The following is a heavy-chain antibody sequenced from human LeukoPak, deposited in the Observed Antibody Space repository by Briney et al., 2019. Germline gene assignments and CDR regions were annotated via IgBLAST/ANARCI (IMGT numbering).Heavy chain of an antibody. CDR3: ARATTTRIAAAGIMDAFDI. CDR2: ISPSGDST. CDR1: GYTFTSYY. J-gene: IGHJ3*02. Sequence: ASVKVSCKASGYTFTSYYMHWVRQAPGQGLEWKGIISPSGDSTIYAQKFQGRVTMTRDTSTSTVYMELSSLRSEDTAVYYCARATTTRIAAAGIMDAFDIWGQGTMVTVSS. V-gene: IGHV1-46*01. D-gene: IGHD6-13*01.